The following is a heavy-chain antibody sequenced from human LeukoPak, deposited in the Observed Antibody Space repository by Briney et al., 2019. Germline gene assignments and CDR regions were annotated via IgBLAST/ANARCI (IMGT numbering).Heavy chain of an antibody. CDR1: GYTFTGYY. Sequence: ASVKVSCKASGYTFTGYYMHLVRQAPGQRLEWMGLINPNSCGTNYAQKFQGWVTMTRDTSISPAYMELSRLRSDDTAVYYCARGYCSGGSCYFEGFDYWREGPLVSVSS. V-gene: IGHV1-2*04. J-gene: IGHJ4*02. CDR3: ARGYCSGGSCYFEGFDY. CDR2: INPNSCGT. D-gene: IGHD2-15*01.